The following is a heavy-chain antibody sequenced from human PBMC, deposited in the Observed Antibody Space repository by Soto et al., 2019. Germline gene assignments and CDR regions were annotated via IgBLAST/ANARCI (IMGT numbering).Heavy chain of an antibody. D-gene: IGHD5-12*01. CDR1: GGSISSSSYY. V-gene: IGHV4-39*01. Sequence: QLQLQESGPGLVKPSETLSLTCTVSGGSISSSSYYWGWIRQPPGKGLEWIGSSYYSGSTYYNPSLKTRVTISVDTSKNQFSLKLSSVTAADTAVYYCARQCEFKRGYSGYDYADYWGQGTLVTVSS. CDR3: ARQCEFKRGYSGYDYADY. J-gene: IGHJ4*02. CDR2: SYYSGST.